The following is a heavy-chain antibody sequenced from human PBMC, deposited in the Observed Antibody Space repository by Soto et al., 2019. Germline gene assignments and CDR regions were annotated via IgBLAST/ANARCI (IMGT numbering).Heavy chain of an antibody. CDR3: AREKVTWKSAARGWFDP. D-gene: IGHD6-6*01. CDR2: IYYSGST. V-gene: IGHV4-39*02. CDR1: GGSISRSSYY. Sequence: KPSETLSLTCTVSGGSISRSSYYWGWIRQPPGKGLEWIGSIYYSGSTYYNPSLKSRVTISVDTSKNQFSLKLSSVTAADTAVYYCAREKVTWKSAARGWFDPWGQGTLVTVSS. J-gene: IGHJ5*02.